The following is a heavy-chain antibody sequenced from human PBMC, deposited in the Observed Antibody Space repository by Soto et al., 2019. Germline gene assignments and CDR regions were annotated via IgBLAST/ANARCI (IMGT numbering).Heavy chain of an antibody. CDR1: GGSISSSSYY. CDR3: ARQIRRGYSYGYDAFDI. Sequence: QLQLQESGPGLVKPSETLSLTCTVSGGSISSSSYYWGWIRQPPGKGLEWIGSIYYSGSTYYNPSLKSRVTISVDTSKNQFSLKLSSVTAADTAVYYCARQIRRGYSYGYDAFDIWGQGTMVTVSS. J-gene: IGHJ3*02. D-gene: IGHD5-18*01. CDR2: IYYSGST. V-gene: IGHV4-39*01.